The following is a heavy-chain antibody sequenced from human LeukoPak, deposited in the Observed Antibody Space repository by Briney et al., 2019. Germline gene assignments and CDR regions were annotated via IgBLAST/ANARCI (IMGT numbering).Heavy chain of an antibody. V-gene: IGHV1-8*01. J-gene: IGHJ4*02. CDR3: ATGRGGAGLFDY. CDR1: GYTFTSYD. Sequence: ASVKVSCKASGYTFTSYDINWVRQATGQGLEWMGWMNPNSGNTGYAQKFQGRVTMTRNTSISTAYMELSSLRSEDTAVYYCATGRGGAGLFDYWGQGTLVTVSS. D-gene: IGHD6-19*01. CDR2: MNPNSGNT.